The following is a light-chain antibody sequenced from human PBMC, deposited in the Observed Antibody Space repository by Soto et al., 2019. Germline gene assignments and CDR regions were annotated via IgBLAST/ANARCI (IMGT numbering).Light chain of an antibody. J-gene: IGKJ4*01. CDR3: QQSYSVLT. CDR1: QSISSY. Sequence: DIQMTQSPSSLSASVADRVTITCRASQSISSYLNWYQQKPGKAPKLLIYAASSLQSGVPSRFSGSGSGTDFTLTISSLQPEDFATYYCQQSYSVLTFGGGTKVEIK. CDR2: AAS. V-gene: IGKV1-39*01.